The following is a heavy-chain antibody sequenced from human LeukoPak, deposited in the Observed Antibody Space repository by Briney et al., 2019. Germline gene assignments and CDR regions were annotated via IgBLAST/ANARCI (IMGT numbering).Heavy chain of an antibody. J-gene: IGHJ3*02. CDR2: ISSSSSSL. CDR1: GFTFSGYT. Sequence: GGSLRLSCAASGFTFSGYTMNWVRQAPGKGLEWVSSISSSSSSLYFADSVKGRFTISRDNTKNSLYLQMNSLRGEDTAVYYCARDRDGYNHASDIWGQGTMVTVSS. D-gene: IGHD5-24*01. V-gene: IGHV3-21*06. CDR3: ARDRDGYNHASDI.